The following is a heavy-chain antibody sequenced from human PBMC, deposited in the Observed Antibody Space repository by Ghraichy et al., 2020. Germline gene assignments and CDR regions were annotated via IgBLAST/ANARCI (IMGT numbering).Heavy chain of an antibody. V-gene: IGHV4-39*01. CDR2: IYYSGST. J-gene: IGHJ1*01. CDR1: GGSISSSVYY. CDR3: ARTQTDLGYCSGSSCYGGFQH. Sequence: SETLSLTCTVSGGSISSSVYYWGWIRQPPGKGLEWIGSIYYSGSTYYNPSLKSRVTIFVDTSKNQFSLRLSSVTAADTAVYYCARTQTDLGYCSGSSCYGGFQHWGQGTLVTVSS. D-gene: IGHD2-15*01.